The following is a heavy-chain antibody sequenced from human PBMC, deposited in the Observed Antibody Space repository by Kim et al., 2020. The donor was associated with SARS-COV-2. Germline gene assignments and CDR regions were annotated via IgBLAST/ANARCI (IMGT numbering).Heavy chain of an antibody. J-gene: IGHJ4*02. Sequence: ASVKVSCKVSGYTLTELSMHWVRQAPGKGLEWMGGFDPEDGETIYAQKVQGRVTMTEDTSTDTAYMELSSLRSEDTAVYYCATDYAVRGVAHFDYWGQGTLVPVSS. CDR1: GYTLTELS. CDR3: ATDYAVRGVAHFDY. D-gene: IGHD3-10*01. CDR2: FDPEDGET. V-gene: IGHV1-24*01.